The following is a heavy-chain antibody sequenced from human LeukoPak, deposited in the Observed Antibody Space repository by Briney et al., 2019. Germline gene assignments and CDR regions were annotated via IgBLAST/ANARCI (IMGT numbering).Heavy chain of an antibody. J-gene: IGHJ4*02. CDR2: INSDGSST. Sequence: ETLSLTCAVYGGSFSGYYWMHWVRQAPGKGLVWVSRINSDGSSTSYADSVKGRFTISRDNAKDTLYLQMNSLRAEDTAVYYCARDGGGLLDYWGQGTLVTVSS. V-gene: IGHV3-74*01. CDR1: GGSFSGYYW. D-gene: IGHD3-3*01. CDR3: ARDGGGLLDY.